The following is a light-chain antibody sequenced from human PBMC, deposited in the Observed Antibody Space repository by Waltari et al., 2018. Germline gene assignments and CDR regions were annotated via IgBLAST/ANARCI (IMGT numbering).Light chain of an antibody. J-gene: IGKJ1*01. V-gene: IGKV3-11*01. Sequence: EIVLTQSPATLSLSPGERATLSCRASQSVSSYLAWYQQKPGQAPRLLINDASNRAPGIPARFSGSGSGTDFTLTISSLEPEDFAVYYCQQRSNWPPTWTFGQGTKVEIK. CDR3: QQRSNWPPTWT. CDR1: QSVSSY. CDR2: DAS.